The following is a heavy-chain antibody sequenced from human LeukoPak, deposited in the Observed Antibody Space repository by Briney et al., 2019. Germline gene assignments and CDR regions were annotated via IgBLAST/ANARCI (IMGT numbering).Heavy chain of an antibody. J-gene: IGHJ4*02. Sequence: GGSLRLSCAASGFTFSSYSMNWVRQAPGKGLEWVSSISSSSSYIYYADSVKGRFTISRDNAKNSLYLQMNSLRAEDTAVYYCASQYSSSWYYVDYWGQGTLVTVSS. D-gene: IGHD6-13*01. V-gene: IGHV3-21*01. CDR1: GFTFSSYS. CDR2: ISSSSSYI. CDR3: ASQYSSSWYYVDY.